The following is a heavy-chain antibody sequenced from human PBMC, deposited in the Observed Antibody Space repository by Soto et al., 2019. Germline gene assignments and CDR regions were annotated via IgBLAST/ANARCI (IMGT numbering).Heavy chain of an antibody. CDR2: IYYSGST. J-gene: IGHJ4*02. D-gene: IGHD3-3*01. CDR3: ARAPLHYDFWSGYYLPRYYFDY. CDR1: GGSISSYY. Sequence: PSETLSLTCTVSGGSISSYYWSWIRQPPGKGLEWIGYIYYSGSTNYNPSLKSRVTISVDTSKNQFSLKLSSVTAADTAVYYCARAPLHYDFWSGYYLPRYYFDYWGQGTLVTVSS. V-gene: IGHV4-59*01.